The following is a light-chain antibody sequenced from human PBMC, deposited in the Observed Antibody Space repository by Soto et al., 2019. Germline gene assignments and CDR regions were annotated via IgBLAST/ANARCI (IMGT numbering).Light chain of an antibody. CDR2: AAS. J-gene: IGKJ1*01. V-gene: IGKV1-39*01. Sequence: DIQMTQSPSSLSASVGGRVAITCRASQSISSYLNWYQQKPGKAPKLLIYAASSLQSGTPSRFSGSGSGTEFTLTISSLQPDDFATYYCQHYNSYWTFGQGTKVDIK. CDR3: QHYNSYWT. CDR1: QSISSY.